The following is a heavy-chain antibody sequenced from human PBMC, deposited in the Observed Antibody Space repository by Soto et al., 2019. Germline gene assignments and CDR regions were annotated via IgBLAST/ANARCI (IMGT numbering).Heavy chain of an antibody. Sequence: ASVKVSCKASGYTFTSYGISWVRQAPGQGLEWMGWISAYNGNTNYAQKLQGRVTMTTDTSTSTAYMELRSLRSDDTAVYYCARVAIGDDSSSWYWPIDYWGQGTLVTVSS. CDR3: ARVAIGDDSSSWYWPIDY. J-gene: IGHJ4*02. CDR1: GYTFTSYG. V-gene: IGHV1-18*01. CDR2: ISAYNGNT. D-gene: IGHD6-13*01.